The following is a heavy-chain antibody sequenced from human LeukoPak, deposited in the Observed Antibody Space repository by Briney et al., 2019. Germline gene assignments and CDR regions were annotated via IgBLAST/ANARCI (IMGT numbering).Heavy chain of an antibody. D-gene: IGHD3-22*01. V-gene: IGHV4-4*02. CDR2: ISYSGST. CDR3: ARQGDYFEPDTPFDY. Sequence: SETLSLTCAVSGGSISSSNWWSWVRQPPGKGLEWIGYISYSGSTKYNPSLKSRVTISVDTSKTQFSLKLSSVTAADTAVYYCARQGDYFEPDTPFDYWGQGTLVTVSS. CDR1: GGSISSSNW. J-gene: IGHJ4*02.